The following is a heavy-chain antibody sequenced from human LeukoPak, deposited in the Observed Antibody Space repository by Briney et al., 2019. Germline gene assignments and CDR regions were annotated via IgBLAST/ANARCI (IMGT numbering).Heavy chain of an antibody. CDR1: GFIFSNYA. J-gene: IGHJ1*01. CDR3: ARDTHYYDSSGWLGGYFQH. V-gene: IGHV3-30*02. Sequence: GGSLRLSCAASGFIFSNYAMHWVRQAPGKGLEWVTFIRYDGSNKYYAESVKGRFTISRDNSKNTLYLQMNSLRAEDTAVYYCARDTHYYDSSGWLGGYFQHWGQGTLVTVSS. CDR2: IRYDGSNK. D-gene: IGHD3-22*01.